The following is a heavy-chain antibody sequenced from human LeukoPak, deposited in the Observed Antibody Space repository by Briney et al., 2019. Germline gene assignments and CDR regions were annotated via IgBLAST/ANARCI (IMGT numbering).Heavy chain of an antibody. Sequence: GGSLRLSCAASGISISSYWMSWVRQAPGKGLEWVAFIRHDGSNKYYADSVKGRCTISRDNSKKTVYLQMNSLRTEDTAVYYCAKDRWLQGYFDYWGQGTLVTVSS. CDR1: GISISSYW. D-gene: IGHD5-24*01. V-gene: IGHV3-30*02. CDR2: IRHDGSNK. CDR3: AKDRWLQGYFDY. J-gene: IGHJ4*02.